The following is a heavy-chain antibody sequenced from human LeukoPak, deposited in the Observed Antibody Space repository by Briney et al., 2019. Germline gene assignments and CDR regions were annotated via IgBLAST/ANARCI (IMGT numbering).Heavy chain of an antibody. CDR3: ARTTRNRVGVVIIN. Sequence: PGGSLRLSCAASGFTFDDYAMHWVRQAPGKGLEWVSGISWNSGSIGYADSVKGRFTISRDNAKNSLYLQMNSLRAEDTALYYCARTTRNRVGVVIINWGQGTLVTVSS. V-gene: IGHV3-9*01. D-gene: IGHD3-3*01. CDR1: GFTFDDYA. CDR2: ISWNSGSI. J-gene: IGHJ4*02.